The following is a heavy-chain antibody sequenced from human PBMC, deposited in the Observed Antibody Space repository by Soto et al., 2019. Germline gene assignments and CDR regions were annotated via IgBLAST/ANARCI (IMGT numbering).Heavy chain of an antibody. CDR1: GVSISRGKW. CDR2: VYNDGSA. CDR3: ARLVYDRRLNYLYFDH. D-gene: IGHD3-22*01. J-gene: IGHJ4*02. V-gene: IGHV4-4*02. Sequence: SETLSLTCDVSGVSISRGKWWSWVRQPPGKGLEWIAEVYNDGSANYHPSLESRATISVDRSKNQFSLRLSSVTAADTGKYYCARLVYDRRLNYLYFDHWGQGTLVTVSS.